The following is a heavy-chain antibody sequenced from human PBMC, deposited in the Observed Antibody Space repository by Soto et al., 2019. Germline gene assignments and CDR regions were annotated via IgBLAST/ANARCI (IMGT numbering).Heavy chain of an antibody. CDR1: GYTFSPFW. J-gene: IGHJ6*02. CDR3: ARDPSYYGMDV. V-gene: IGHV3-74*01. Sequence: GGSLRLSCAASGYTFSPFWMHWVRQAPGKGLVWVSHINSDGSTIVYADSVKGRFTISRDNAKNTLYLQMNSLRSEDTAVYYCARDPSYYGMDVWGQGTTVTVSS. CDR2: INSDGSTI.